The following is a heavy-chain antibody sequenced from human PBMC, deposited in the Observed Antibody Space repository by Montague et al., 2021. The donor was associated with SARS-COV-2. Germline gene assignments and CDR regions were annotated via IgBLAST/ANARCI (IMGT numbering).Heavy chain of an antibody. CDR2: IYHSEFT. Sequence: SEILSLTCAVYGGSFSGFSWSWVRQSLGQGLEWIGFIYHSEFTNYNPSLKSRVTILLDRSRNQFSLKLNSVTAADTAVYYCARGEVPYSGRLDLWGPGILVTVSS. J-gene: IGHJ5*02. CDR1: GGSFSGFS. D-gene: IGHD5-12*01. CDR3: ARGEVPYSGRLDL. V-gene: IGHV4-34*01.